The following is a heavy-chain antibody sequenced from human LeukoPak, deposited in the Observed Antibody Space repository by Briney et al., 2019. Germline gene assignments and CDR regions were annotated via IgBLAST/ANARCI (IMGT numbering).Heavy chain of an antibody. J-gene: IGHJ4*02. V-gene: IGHV3-7*01. CDR2: IKQDGSEK. Sequence: GGSLRLSCAASGFTFSSYWMSWVRQAPGKGLEWVANIKQDGSEKYYVDSAKGRFTISRDNAKNSLYLQMNSLRAEDTAVYYCARMRAARYFDYWGQGTLVTVSS. D-gene: IGHD6-6*01. CDR3: ARMRAARYFDY. CDR1: GFTFSSYW.